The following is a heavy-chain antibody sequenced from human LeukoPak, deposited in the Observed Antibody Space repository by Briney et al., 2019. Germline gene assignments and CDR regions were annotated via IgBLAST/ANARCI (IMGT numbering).Heavy chain of an antibody. CDR3: GKDGGQYSSGPEFDP. CDR2: ISGGGERT. CDR1: GIVFSNTA. V-gene: IGHV3-23*01. D-gene: IGHD6-19*01. J-gene: IGHJ5*02. Sequence: GGSLRLSCAASGIVFSNTAMNWARQSPGRGLEWVSAISGGGERTFYADSVKGRFTISRDNSKNMVCLQTNSLRADDTAIYYCGKDGGQYSSGPEFDPRGQGALVTVSS.